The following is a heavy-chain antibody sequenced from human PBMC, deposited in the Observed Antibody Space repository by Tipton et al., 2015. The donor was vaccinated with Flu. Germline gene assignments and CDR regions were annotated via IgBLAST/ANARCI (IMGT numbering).Heavy chain of an antibody. D-gene: IGHD2-2*01. CDR3: ARIWDIAGVPAAPGGFDP. CDR2: IYYSGST. Sequence: TLSLTCTVSGGSVSSNNYYWNWIRQPPGKGLEWIGYIYYSGSTNYNPSLKSRVTISIDTSKNQFSLRLNSVTAADTAVYYCARIWDIAGVPAAPGGFDPWGLGTLVTVSS. V-gene: IGHV4-61*01. J-gene: IGHJ5*02. CDR1: GGSVSSNNYY.